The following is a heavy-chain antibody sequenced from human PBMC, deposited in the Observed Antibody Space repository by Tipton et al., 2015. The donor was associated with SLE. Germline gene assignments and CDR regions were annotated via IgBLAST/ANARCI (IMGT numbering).Heavy chain of an antibody. J-gene: IGHJ4*02. Sequence: TPSLTCTVSGGSISSGSYYWSWIRQPAGKGLEWIGYTYTSGSTNYNPSLKSRVTISVDTSKNQFSLKLSSVTAADTAVYYCAGTSVAGTIDYWGQGTLVTVSS. V-gene: IGHV4-61*09. CDR2: TYTSGST. CDR3: AGTSVAGTIDY. D-gene: IGHD6-19*01. CDR1: GGSISSGSYY.